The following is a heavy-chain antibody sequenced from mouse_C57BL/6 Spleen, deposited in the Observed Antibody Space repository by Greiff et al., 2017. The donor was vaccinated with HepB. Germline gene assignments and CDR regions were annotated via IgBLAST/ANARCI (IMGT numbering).Heavy chain of an antibody. V-gene: IGHV5-17*01. CDR2: ISSGSSTI. CDR1: GFTFSDYG. D-gene: IGHD4-1*01. Sequence: EVMLVESGGGLVKPGGSLKLSCAASGFTFSDYGMHWVRQAPEKGLEWVAYISSGSSTIYYADTVKGRFTISRDNAKNTLFLQMTSLRSEDTAMYYCARRSLTGRGYYLDYWGQGTTLTVAA. J-gene: IGHJ2*01. CDR3: ARRSLTGRGYYLDY.